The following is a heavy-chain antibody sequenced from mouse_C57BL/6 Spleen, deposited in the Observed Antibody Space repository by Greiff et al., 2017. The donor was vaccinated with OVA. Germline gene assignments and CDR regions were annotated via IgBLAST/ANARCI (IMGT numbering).Heavy chain of an antibody. CDR2: ISYDGSN. CDR3: ASNWDFDY. Sequence: DVKLQESGPGLVKPSQSLSLTCSVTGYSITSGYYWNWIRQFPGNKLEWMGYISYDGSNNYNPSLKNRISITRDTSKNQFFLKLNSVTTEDTATYYCASNWDFDYWGQGTTLTVSS. J-gene: IGHJ2*01. V-gene: IGHV3-6*01. CDR1: GYSITSGYY. D-gene: IGHD4-1*01.